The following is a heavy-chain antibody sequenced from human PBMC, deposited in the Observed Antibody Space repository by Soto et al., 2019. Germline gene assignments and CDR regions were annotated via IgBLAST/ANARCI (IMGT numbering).Heavy chain of an antibody. CDR1: GASISAYA. D-gene: IGHD6-19*01. V-gene: IGHV4-4*07. J-gene: IGHJ4*02. CDR3: ARGPYSSGWYVVDY. CDR2: LYSSGNT. Sequence: QVQLQESGPGLVKPSETLSLTCTVSGASISAYAWSWIRQPAGKGLEWIGRLYSSGNTNYNPPFKSRLATSAVTSKNPFSRKLSFVTAADTAVYYCARGPYSSGWYVVDYWGQGTLVTVSS.